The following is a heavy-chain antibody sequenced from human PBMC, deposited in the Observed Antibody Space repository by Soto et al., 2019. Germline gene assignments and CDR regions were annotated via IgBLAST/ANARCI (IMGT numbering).Heavy chain of an antibody. Sequence: SETLSLTCTVSGGSISSSSYFWGWIRQPPGKGLDYIGSIYYSGSTYPNPSLKGRVTISVDTSKNQFSLKVYSVTAADTSVYFCARLGEDSVWPRYIDYWGQGTLVTVSS. CDR1: GGSISSSSYF. CDR3: ARLGEDSVWPRYIDY. J-gene: IGHJ4*02. D-gene: IGHD3-16*01. V-gene: IGHV4-39*01. CDR2: IYYSGST.